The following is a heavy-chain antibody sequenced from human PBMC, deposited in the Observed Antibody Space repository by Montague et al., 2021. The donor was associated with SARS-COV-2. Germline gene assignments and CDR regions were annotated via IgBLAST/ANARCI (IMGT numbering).Heavy chain of an antibody. Sequence: CAISGDSVSSNSAAWNWIRQSPSRGLEWLGRTYYRSKWDNDYAVSVKSRITINPDTSKNQFSLQLNSVTPEDTAVYHCARDDPYCTNGVCYTGNWFDPWGQGALVTVSS. D-gene: IGHD2-8*01. CDR1: GDSVSSNSAA. J-gene: IGHJ5*02. CDR2: TYYRSKWDN. CDR3: ARDDPYCTNGVCYTGNWFDP. V-gene: IGHV6-1*01.